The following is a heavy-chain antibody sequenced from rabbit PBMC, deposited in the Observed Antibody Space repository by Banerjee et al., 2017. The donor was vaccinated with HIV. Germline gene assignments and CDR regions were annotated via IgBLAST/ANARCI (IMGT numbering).Heavy chain of an antibody. CDR2: IYAGKSGNT. Sequence: QSLEESGGDLVKPGASLTLTCTASGFDFSSNAMCWVSQAPGKGLEWIACIYAGKSGNTYYPSGAKCRFTISKTVSTTVTRQRTRLTASDTATYFCARGAFGYFVMVMLPGAFDPWGPGTLVTVS. CDR1: GFDFSSNA. J-gene: IGHJ2*01. D-gene: IGHD6-1*01. CDR3: ARGAFGYFVMVMLPGAFDP. V-gene: IGHV1S40*01.